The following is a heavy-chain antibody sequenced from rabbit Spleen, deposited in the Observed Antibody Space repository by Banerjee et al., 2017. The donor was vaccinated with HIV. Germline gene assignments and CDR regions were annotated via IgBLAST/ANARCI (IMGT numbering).Heavy chain of an antibody. CDR3: ARDLATVVGWNFNL. CDR1: GFSFSDRDV. D-gene: IGHD3-1*01. J-gene: IGHJ4*01. CDR2: INTYTARP. Sequence: QEQLVESGGGLVKPEGSRTLTCKASGFSFSDRDVTCWVRQAPGKGLQWIACINTYTARPVYATWAKGRFTISRTSSTTVTLQMTSLTAADTATYFCARDLATVVGWNFNLWGQGTLVTVS. V-gene: IGHV1S45*01.